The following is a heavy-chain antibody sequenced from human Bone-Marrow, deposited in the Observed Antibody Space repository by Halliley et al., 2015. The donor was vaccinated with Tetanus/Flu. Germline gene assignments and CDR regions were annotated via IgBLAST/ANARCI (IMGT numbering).Heavy chain of an antibody. CDR3: ARVMSDVEAATQDI. CDR2: ISAYNGKT. Sequence: QVQLVQSGAEVKKPGASVKVSCKASGYTFTNYGITWVRQAPGQGLEWMGWISAYNGKTNYAQKVQGRVTMTTDTSTSTAHMELRRLRYDDTAVYYCARVMSDVEAATQDIWGQGTLVTVSS. D-gene: IGHD6-13*01. J-gene: IGHJ4*02. CDR1: GYTFTNYG. V-gene: IGHV1-18*01.